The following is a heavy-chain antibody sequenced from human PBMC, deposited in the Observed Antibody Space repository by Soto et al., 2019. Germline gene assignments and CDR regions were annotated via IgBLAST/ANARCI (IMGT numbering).Heavy chain of an antibody. V-gene: IGHV3-23*01. D-gene: IGHD3-10*01. Sequence: EVQLLESGGGLVQPGGSLRLSCAASGFTFSSYAMTWVRQAPGKGLEWVSAISYSGVSTYYADSVKGRFTISRDSSENTLSLQMNSLRVDDTAVYYCANHGGSGSYSNWFDPWGQGTLVTVSS. CDR1: GFTFSSYA. J-gene: IGHJ5*02. CDR2: ISYSGVST. CDR3: ANHGGSGSYSNWFDP.